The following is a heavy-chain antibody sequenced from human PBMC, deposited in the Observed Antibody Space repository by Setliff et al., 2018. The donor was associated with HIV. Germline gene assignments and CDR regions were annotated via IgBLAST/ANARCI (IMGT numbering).Heavy chain of an antibody. J-gene: IGHJ6*03. CDR1: GVSISSQY. Sequence: SETLSLTCAVSGVSISSQYWSWIRQPAGKGLEWIGRIYTTGTSNYNPSLKSRVTISVDTSKNQFSLKLSSVTAADTAVYYCARSLQYYYDSSAYWETYYYMDVWGKGTTVTVSS. V-gene: IGHV4-4*07. CDR3: ARSLQYYYDSSAYWETYYYMDV. D-gene: IGHD3-22*01. CDR2: IYTTGTS.